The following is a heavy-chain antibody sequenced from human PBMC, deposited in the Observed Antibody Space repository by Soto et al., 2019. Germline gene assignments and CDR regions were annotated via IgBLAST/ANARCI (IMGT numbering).Heavy chain of an antibody. CDR1: GYTFTSYG. CDR3: ARCLGFGELPLGWFDP. J-gene: IGHJ5*02. V-gene: IGHV1-18*01. Sequence: ASVKVSCTDSGYTFTSYGISWVRQATGQGLEWMGWISAYNGNTNYAQKLQGRVTMTTDTSTSTAYMELRSLRSDDTAVYYCARCLGFGELPLGWFDPWGQGTLVTVSS. CDR2: ISAYNGNT. D-gene: IGHD3-10*01.